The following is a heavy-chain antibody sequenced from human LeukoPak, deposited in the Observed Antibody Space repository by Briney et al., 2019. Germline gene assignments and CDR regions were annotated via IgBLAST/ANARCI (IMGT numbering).Heavy chain of an antibody. J-gene: IGHJ4*02. Sequence: SETLSLTCTVSGYSISTGYYWDWIRQPPGKGLEWIGTFYHGGSTYYNPSLKSRVTISVDTSKNQFSLNLTSVTAADTAVYYCAREFQGVGGKPDSWGQGTLVTVSS. V-gene: IGHV4-38-2*02. CDR1: GYSISTGYY. D-gene: IGHD3-16*01. CDR3: AREFQGVGGKPDS. CDR2: FYHGGST.